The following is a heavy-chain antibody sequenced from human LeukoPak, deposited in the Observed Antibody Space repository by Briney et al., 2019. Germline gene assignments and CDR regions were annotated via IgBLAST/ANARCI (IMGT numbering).Heavy chain of an antibody. CDR3: AKDGESDTMSGSFFYYMDV. D-gene: IGHD1-26*01. Sequence: GGSLRLSCAASGFIFSNHVMNWVRQAPGKGLEWVSATGGSGHKTFYADSVKGRFTISRDNSKNTLFLEMSSLRAEDTATYYCAKDGESDTMSGSFFYYMDVWGNGTTVTVSS. CDR2: TGGSGHKT. CDR1: GFIFSNHV. V-gene: IGHV3-23*01. J-gene: IGHJ6*03.